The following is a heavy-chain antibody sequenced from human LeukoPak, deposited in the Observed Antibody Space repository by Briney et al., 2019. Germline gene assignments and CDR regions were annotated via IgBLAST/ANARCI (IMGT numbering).Heavy chain of an antibody. CDR1: GGTFSSYA. D-gene: IGHD3-16*02. V-gene: IGHV1-18*01. Sequence: GASVKVSCKASGGTFSSYAISWVRQAPGQGLEWMGWISAYNGNTNYAQKLQGRVTMTTDTSTSTAYMELRSLRSDDTAVYYCARDNDYVWGSYRYPLDYWGQGTLVTVSS. CDR2: ISAYNGNT. CDR3: ARDNDYVWGSYRYPLDY. J-gene: IGHJ4*02.